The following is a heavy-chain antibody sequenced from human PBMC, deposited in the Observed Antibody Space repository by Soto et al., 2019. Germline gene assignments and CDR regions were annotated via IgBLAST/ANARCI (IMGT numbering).Heavy chain of an antibody. J-gene: IGHJ5*02. CDR1: GGSISSGGYY. D-gene: IGHD6-13*01. V-gene: IGHV4-31*03. CDR2: IYYSGST. CDR3: ARVFSDSSSFFDP. Sequence: QVQLQESGPGLVKPSQTLSLTCTVSGGSISSGGYYWSWIRQHPGKGLEWIGYIYYSGSTYYNPSLKRRVTIPVDTSKNQFSLKLSSVTAADTAVYYCARVFSDSSSFFDPWGQGTLVTVSS.